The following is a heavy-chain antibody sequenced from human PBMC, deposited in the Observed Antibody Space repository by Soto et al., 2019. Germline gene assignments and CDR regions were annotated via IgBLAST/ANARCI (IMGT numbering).Heavy chain of an antibody. CDR3: AGYCSSTSCYTFYYGMDV. D-gene: IGHD2-2*02. Sequence: SVKVSCKASGGTFSSYAISWVRQAPGQGLEWMGGIIPIFGTANYAQKIQGRVTITADESTSTAYMELSSLRSGDTAVYYCAGYCSSTSCYTFYYGMDVWGQGTTVTVSS. CDR1: GGTFSSYA. CDR2: IIPIFGTA. J-gene: IGHJ6*02. V-gene: IGHV1-69*13.